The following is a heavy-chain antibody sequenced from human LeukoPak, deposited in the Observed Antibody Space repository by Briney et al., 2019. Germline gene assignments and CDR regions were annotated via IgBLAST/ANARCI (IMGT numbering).Heavy chain of an antibody. D-gene: IGHD6-19*01. CDR3: ARDLLYSSGWYYYYYGMDV. Sequence: SGGSLRLSCAASGFTFSSYAMHWVRQAPGKGLEWVAVISYDGSNKYYADSVKGRFTISRDNSKNTLYLQMNSLRAEDTAVYYCARDLLYSSGWYYYYYGMDVWGQGTTVTVSS. V-gene: IGHV3-30-3*01. CDR1: GFTFSSYA. J-gene: IGHJ6*02. CDR2: ISYDGSNK.